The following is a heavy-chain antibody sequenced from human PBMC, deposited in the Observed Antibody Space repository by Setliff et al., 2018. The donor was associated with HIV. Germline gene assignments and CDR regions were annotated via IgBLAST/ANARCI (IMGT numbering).Heavy chain of an antibody. CDR2: TNHSGST. CDR1: NGSFSNYY. V-gene: IGHV4-34*01. Sequence: PSETLSLTCAVYNGSFSNYYWTWIRQPPGKGLEWIGETNHSGSTNYNPSLKSRVTISVDTSKKQFSLNLRSVTAADTAVYYCARGLTARRVGNFDYWGRGTLVTVSS. D-gene: IGHD6-6*01. J-gene: IGHJ4*02. CDR3: ARGLTARRVGNFDY.